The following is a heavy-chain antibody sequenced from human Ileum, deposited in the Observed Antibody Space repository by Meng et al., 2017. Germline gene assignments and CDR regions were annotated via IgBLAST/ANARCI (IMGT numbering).Heavy chain of an antibody. J-gene: IGHJ4*02. V-gene: IGHV1-3*01. CDR3: AREEDIRNYFDY. CDR2: INPVNGET. Sequence: VQLVQSGAEVKKPGASVKVSCKPAGYPFVNYPTHWVRQAPEQRLEWMGWINPVNGETKYSRKFQGRITLTGDTSASTAYMDLSSLRSEDTAVYFCAREEDIRNYFDYWGQGTLVTVSS. CDR1: GYPFVNYP.